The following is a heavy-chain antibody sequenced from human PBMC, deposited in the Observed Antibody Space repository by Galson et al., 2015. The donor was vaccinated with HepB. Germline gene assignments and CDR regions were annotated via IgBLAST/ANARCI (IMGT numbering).Heavy chain of an antibody. Sequence: ETLSLTCAVYGGSFSGYYWSWIRQPPGKGLEWIGEINHSGSTNYNPSLKSRVTISVDTSKNQFSLKLSSVTAADTAVYYCARGLRIVGTRASDYWGQGTLVTVSS. V-gene: IGHV4-34*01. CDR1: GGSFSGYY. D-gene: IGHD1-26*01. CDR3: ARGLRIVGTRASDY. CDR2: INHSGST. J-gene: IGHJ4*02.